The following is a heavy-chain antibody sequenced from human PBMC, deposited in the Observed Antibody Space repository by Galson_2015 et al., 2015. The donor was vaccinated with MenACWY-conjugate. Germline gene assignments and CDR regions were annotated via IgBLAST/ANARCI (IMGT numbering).Heavy chain of an antibody. CDR1: GFTFSSYA. J-gene: IGHJ4*02. V-gene: IGHV3-23*01. CDR3: ARAPYSSSWYYFDY. Sequence: SLRLSCAASGFTFSSYAMSWVRQAPGKGLEWVSGISGSGGSTYYADSVKGRFTISRDNSKNTLYLQMNSLRAEDTAVYFCARAPYSSSWYYFDYWGQGTPVTVSS. D-gene: IGHD2-2*01. CDR2: ISGSGGST.